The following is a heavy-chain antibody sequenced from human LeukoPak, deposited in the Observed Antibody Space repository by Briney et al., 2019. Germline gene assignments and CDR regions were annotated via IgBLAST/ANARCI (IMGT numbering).Heavy chain of an antibody. J-gene: IGHJ4*02. CDR3: ARFRAGTARFDY. V-gene: IGHV3-7*01. CDR2: IKQDGSER. CDR1: GFTLSNYW. D-gene: IGHD6-19*01. Sequence: GGSLRLSCAASGFTLSNYWMSWVRQDPGKGLEWVAKIKQDGSERYYGDSVKGRFTISRDNAKSSLHLQMNSLRAEDTAVYYCARFRAGTARFDYWGQGTLVTVSS.